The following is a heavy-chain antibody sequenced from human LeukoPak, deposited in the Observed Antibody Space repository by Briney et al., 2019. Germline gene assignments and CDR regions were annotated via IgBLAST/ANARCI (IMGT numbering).Heavy chain of an antibody. CDR1: GFTVSSSN. D-gene: IGHD2/OR15-2a*01. V-gene: IGHV3-53*01. CDR2: TYSGGNT. J-gene: IGHJ4*02. CDR3: ARGRDYFPIDY. Sequence: GGSLRLSCAASGFTVSSSNMTWVRQTPGKGLVWVSVTYSGGNTDYADSVKGRFTISRDNSRNTLYLQMSSLRVEDTAIYYCARGRDYFPIDYWGQGTFVIVSS.